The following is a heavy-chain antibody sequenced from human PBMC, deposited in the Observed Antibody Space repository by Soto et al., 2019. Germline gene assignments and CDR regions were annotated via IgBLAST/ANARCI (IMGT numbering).Heavy chain of an antibody. CDR1: GYTFTSYD. V-gene: IGHV1-8*01. J-gene: IGHJ5*02. D-gene: IGHD3-3*01. CDR3: ARDRRDFWSGYSNWFDP. CDR2: RNPNSGNT. Sequence: GASVKVSCKASGYTFTSYDINWVRQATGQGLEWMGWRNPNSGNTGYAQKFQGRVTMTRNTSISTAYMELSSLRSEDTAVYYCARDRRDFWSGYSNWFDPWGQGTLVTVSS.